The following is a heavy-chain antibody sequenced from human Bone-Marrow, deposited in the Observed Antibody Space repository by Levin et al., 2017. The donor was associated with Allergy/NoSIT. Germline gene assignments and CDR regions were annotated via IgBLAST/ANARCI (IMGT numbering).Heavy chain of an antibody. V-gene: IGHV3-48*01. J-gene: IGHJ4*02. Sequence: PGGSLRLSCEASGFTFRDHSFNWVRQAPERGLEWVAYISSGATTLTYADSVKGRFSVSRDNGKNSVYLQMNTLRADDTALYFCVRDGSGFANWGQGTQVIVSS. CDR1: GFTFRDHS. D-gene: IGHD6-19*01. CDR2: ISSGATTL. CDR3: VRDGSGFAN.